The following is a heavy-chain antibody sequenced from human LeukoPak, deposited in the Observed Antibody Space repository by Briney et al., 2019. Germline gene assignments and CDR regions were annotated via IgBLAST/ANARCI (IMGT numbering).Heavy chain of an antibody. J-gene: IGHJ5*02. D-gene: IGHD3-3*01. CDR3: ARDAYDDASES. V-gene: IGHV3-7*01. CDR2: FRPGRSDK. CDR1: GFTFSDYW. Sequence: GGSLRLSCTGSGFTFSDYWMTWARQAPGKGLEWVANFRPGRSDKYYVDSVKGRFTMSRDNAKKLVYLQMNSLRAEDTAVYYCARDAYDDASESWGQGTLVTVSS.